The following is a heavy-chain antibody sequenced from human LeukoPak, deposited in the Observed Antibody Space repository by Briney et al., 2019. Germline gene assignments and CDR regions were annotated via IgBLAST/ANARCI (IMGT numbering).Heavy chain of an antibody. CDR1: GFTFSSYS. D-gene: IGHD5-24*01. CDR3: AKDIQLST. Sequence: GGSLRLSCAASGFTFSSYSMNWVRQAPGKGLEWVSSISSSSSYIYYADSVKGRFTISRDNSKNTLSLQMNSLRVEDTAIYYCAKDIQLSTWGLGTMVTVSS. CDR2: ISSSSSYI. V-gene: IGHV3-21*04. J-gene: IGHJ3*01.